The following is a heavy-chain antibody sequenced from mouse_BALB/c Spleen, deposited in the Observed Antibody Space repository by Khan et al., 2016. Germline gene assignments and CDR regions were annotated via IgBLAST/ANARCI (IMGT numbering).Heavy chain of an antibody. CDR2: INPDSSTI. J-gene: IGHJ3*01. Sequence: EVKLLESGGGLVQPGGSLKLSCAASGFDFSRYWMSWVRQAPGKGLEWIGEINPDSSTINYTPSLKDKFIISRDNAKNTLYLQMSKVRSEDTALYYCAGPVGNYLAWFAYWGQGTLVTVSA. CDR3: AGPVGNYLAWFAY. CDR1: GFDFSRYW. D-gene: IGHD2-1*01. V-gene: IGHV4-1*02.